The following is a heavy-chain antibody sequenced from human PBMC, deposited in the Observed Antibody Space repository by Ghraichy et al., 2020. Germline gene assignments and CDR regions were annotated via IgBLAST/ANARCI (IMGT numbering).Heavy chain of an antibody. J-gene: IGHJ6*03. CDR2: IYYNGNT. V-gene: IGHV4-59*01. D-gene: IGHD1-26*01. Sequence: SETLSLTCTVSGGSISSYYWNWIRQPPGRGLEWIGDIYYNGNTNYNPSLKSRVTISKDTSNNQFSLRLSSVTAADTAVYYCARGLNSGHYYYYYYMDVWGKGTTVTVSS. CDR3: ARGLNSGHYYYYYYMDV. CDR1: GGSISSYY.